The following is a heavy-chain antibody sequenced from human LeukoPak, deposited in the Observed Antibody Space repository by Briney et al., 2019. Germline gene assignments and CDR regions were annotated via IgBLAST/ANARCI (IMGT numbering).Heavy chain of an antibody. CDR3: ARGDYYGSQDYYYYYMDV. Sequence: PSETLSLTCTVSGDSISSYYWSWIRQPPGKGLEWIGYIYYSGSTNYNPSLKSRVTISVDTSKNQFSLKLSSVTAADTAVYYCARGDYYGSQDYYYYYMDVWGKGTTVTVSS. V-gene: IGHV4-59*01. D-gene: IGHD3-10*01. CDR2: IYYSGST. J-gene: IGHJ6*03. CDR1: GDSISSYY.